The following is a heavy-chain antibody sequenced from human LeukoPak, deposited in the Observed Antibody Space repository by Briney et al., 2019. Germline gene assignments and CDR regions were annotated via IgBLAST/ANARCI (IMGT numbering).Heavy chain of an antibody. CDR1: GGSFSGYY. CDR2: INHSGST. CDR3: ARGRPKYYYGSAPSNYFDY. V-gene: IGHV4-34*01. J-gene: IGHJ4*02. Sequence: PSETLSLTCAVYGGSFSGYYWSWIRQPPGKGLEWIGEINHSGSTNYNPSLKSRVTISVDTSKNQFSLKLSSVTAADTAVYYCARGRPKYYYGSAPSNYFDYWGQGTLVTVSS. D-gene: IGHD3-10*01.